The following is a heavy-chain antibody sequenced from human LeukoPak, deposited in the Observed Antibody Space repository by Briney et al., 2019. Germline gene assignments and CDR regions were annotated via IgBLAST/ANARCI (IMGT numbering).Heavy chain of an antibody. CDR1: GGSISYYY. CDR2: IYYSGTT. V-gene: IGHV4-59*01. CDR3: AREDPQTTVPEGMDV. J-gene: IGHJ6*02. D-gene: IGHD4-17*01. Sequence: SETLSLTCTVSGGSISYYYWSWIRQSPGKGLEWIGYIYYSGTTSYNPSLKSRVTISVDTSKNQFSLQLRSVTAADTAVYYCAREDPQTTVPEGMDVWGQGTTVTVSS.